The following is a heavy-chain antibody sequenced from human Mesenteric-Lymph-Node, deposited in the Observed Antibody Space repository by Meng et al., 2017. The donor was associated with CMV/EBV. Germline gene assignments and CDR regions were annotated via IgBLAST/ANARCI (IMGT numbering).Heavy chain of an antibody. Sequence: FSSHASSWVRQAPGQGLEWMGRIIPVLGIANYAQKFQGRVTITADKSTSTAYMELSSLRSEDTAVYYCARDGGTMVRGVIIVSHFDYWGQGTLVTVSS. CDR3: ARDGGTMVRGVIIVSHFDY. V-gene: IGHV1-69*04. J-gene: IGHJ4*02. CDR2: IIPVLGIA. D-gene: IGHD3-10*01. CDR1: FSSHA.